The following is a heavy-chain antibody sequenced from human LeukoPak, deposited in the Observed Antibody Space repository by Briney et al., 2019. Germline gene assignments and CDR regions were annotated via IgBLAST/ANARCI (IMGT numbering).Heavy chain of an antibody. D-gene: IGHD1-1*01. Sequence: GGSLRLSCAASGFSFTTYWMTWVRQAPGKGLQWVVNINEDGSVKYYVDSVKGRFTISRDNTKNSLYLQMDTLRAEDTAVYYCAKFQLGGGTTAFDYWGQGTLVTVSS. CDR2: INEDGSVK. CDR1: GFSFTTYW. V-gene: IGHV3-7*01. CDR3: AKFQLGGGTTAFDY. J-gene: IGHJ4*02.